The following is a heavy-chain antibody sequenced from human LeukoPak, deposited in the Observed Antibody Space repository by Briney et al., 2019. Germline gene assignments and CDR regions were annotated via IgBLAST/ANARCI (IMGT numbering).Heavy chain of an antibody. CDR3: ARVYGDYLWWFDP. CDR2: INPNSGGT. J-gene: IGHJ5*02. CDR1: GYTFTGYY. Sequence: GASVKVSCKASGYTFTGYYMHWVRQAPGQGLEWMGWINPNSGGTNYAQKFQGRVTMTRDTSISTAYMELSRLRSDDTAVYYCARVYGDYLWWFDPWGQGTLVTVSS. D-gene: IGHD4-17*01. V-gene: IGHV1-2*02.